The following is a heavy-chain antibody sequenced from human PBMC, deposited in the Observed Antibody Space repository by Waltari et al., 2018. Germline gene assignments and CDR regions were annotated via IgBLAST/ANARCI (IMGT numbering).Heavy chain of an antibody. J-gene: IGHJ4*02. CDR2: INPKNGYT. V-gene: IGHV1-2*06. Sequence: LVQSGAEVKKPGASVKVSCKASGYTFTGYAILWVLQAPGQGLEWMGRINPKNGYTHYAQNFQGRVALTTDTSTNTAFMELHRLRSDDTAVYYCLRDSSGSHFDYWGQGTLVTVSS. CDR1: GYTFTGYA. CDR3: LRDSSGSHFDY. D-gene: IGHD3-22*01.